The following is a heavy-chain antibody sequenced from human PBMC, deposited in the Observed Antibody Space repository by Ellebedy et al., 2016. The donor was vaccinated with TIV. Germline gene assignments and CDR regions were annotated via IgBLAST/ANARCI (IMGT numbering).Heavy chain of an antibody. V-gene: IGHV4-59*01. CDR3: ARGPKGSYFDS. J-gene: IGHJ4*02. CDR1: GGSISSYY. Sequence: MPSETLSLTCTVSGGSISSYYWSWIRQPPGKGLEWIGHIYNSGSTNYNPSLKSRVTISVDTSKTQFSLKMSSVTAADTAVYFCARGPKGSYFDSWGQGTLVTVSS. CDR2: IYNSGST.